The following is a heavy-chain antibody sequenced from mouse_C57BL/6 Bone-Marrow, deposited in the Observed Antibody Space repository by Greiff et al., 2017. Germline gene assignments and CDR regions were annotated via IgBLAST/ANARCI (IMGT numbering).Heavy chain of an antibody. CDR2: INPNYGTT. V-gene: IGHV1-39*01. CDR1: GYSFTDYN. D-gene: IGHD1-1*01. Sequence: EVQRVESGPELVKPGASVKISCKASGYSFTDYNMNWVKQSNGKSLEWIGVINPNYGTTSYNQKFKGKATLTVDQSSSTAYMQLNSLTSEDSAVYYCARWGYYGSAHWYFDVWGTGTTVTVSS. J-gene: IGHJ1*03. CDR3: ARWGYYGSAHWYFDV.